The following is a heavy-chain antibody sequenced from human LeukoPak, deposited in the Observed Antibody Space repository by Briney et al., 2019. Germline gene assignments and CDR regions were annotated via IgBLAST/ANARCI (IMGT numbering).Heavy chain of an antibody. J-gene: IGHJ5*02. Sequence: SETLSLTCTVSGGSISSYYWSWIRQPAGKGLEWIGRIYTSGSTNYNPSLKSRVTISVDTYKKQFSLTLSSVTAADTAVYYCARERLVVVVPAANLNWFDPWGQGTLVTVSS. CDR2: IYTSGST. CDR3: ARERLVVVVPAANLNWFDP. V-gene: IGHV4-4*07. CDR1: GGSISSYY. D-gene: IGHD2-2*01.